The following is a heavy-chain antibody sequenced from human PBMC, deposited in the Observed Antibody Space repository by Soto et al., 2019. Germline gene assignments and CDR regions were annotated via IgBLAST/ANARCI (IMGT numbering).Heavy chain of an antibody. Sequence: QLQLQESGSGLVKPSQTLSLTCAVSGGSISSGGYSWSWIRQPPGKGLEWIGYIYHSGSTYYNPSLKSRVTISVDRSKNQFSLKLSSVTAADTAVYYCARGVRDSLDRPYYYGMDVWGQGTTVTVSS. D-gene: IGHD3-22*01. J-gene: IGHJ6*02. CDR2: IYHSGST. V-gene: IGHV4-30-2*01. CDR1: GGSISSGGYS. CDR3: ARGVRDSLDRPYYYGMDV.